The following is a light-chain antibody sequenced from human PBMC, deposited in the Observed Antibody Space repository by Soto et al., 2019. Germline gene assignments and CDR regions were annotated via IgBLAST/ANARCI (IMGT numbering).Light chain of an antibody. Sequence: DIQMTQSPSSLSASVGDRVTVTCQASQDITNYLSWCQQKPGKAPKLLISDASNLEIGVPSRFSGRGSGTDFSLTINNLQPEDFATYFCQQYDDLPLTFGGGTKVEVK. CDR1: QDITNY. CDR3: QQYDDLPLT. V-gene: IGKV1-33*01. J-gene: IGKJ4*01. CDR2: DAS.